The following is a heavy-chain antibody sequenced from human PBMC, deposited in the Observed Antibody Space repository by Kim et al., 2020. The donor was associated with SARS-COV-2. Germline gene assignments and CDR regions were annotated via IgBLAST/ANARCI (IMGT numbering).Heavy chain of an antibody. CDR1: GFTFDDYA. CDR3: AKDTRGGYYDSRGLSGY. Sequence: GGSLRLSCAASGFTFDDYAMHWVRQAPGKGLEWVSGISWNSGSIGYADSVKGRFTISRDNAKNSLYLQRNSLRAEDTALYYCAKDTRGGYYDSRGLSGY. V-gene: IGHV3-9*01. D-gene: IGHD3-22*01. CDR2: ISWNSGSI. J-gene: IGHJ2*01.